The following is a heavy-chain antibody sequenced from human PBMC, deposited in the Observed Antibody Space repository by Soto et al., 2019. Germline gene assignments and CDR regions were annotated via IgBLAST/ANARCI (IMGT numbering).Heavy chain of an antibody. D-gene: IGHD5-18*01. CDR2: IIPILGIA. Sequence: GASVEVSCKASGGTFSSYTISWVRQAPGQGLEWMGRIIPILGIANYAQKFQGRVTITADKSTSAADMELSSLRCEGTAVYYCARDGDNAMVKGFDNSGQETLVTVSS. V-gene: IGHV1-69*04. CDR1: GGTFSSYT. J-gene: IGHJ4*02. CDR3: ARDGDNAMVKGFDN.